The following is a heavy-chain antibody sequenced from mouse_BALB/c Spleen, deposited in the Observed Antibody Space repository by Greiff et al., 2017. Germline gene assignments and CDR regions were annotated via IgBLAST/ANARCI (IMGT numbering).Heavy chain of an antibody. J-gene: IGHJ3*01. CDR1: GFDFSRYW. V-gene: IGHV4-1*02. D-gene: IGHD1-1*01. Sequence: EVNVVESGGGLVQPGGSLKLSCAASGFDFSRYWMSWVRQAPGKGLEWIGEINPDSSTINYTPSLKDKFIISRDNAKNTLYLQMSKVRSEDTALYYCARQAAGVYYYGSSSWFAYWGQGTLVTVSA. CDR3: ARQAAGVYYYGSSSWFAY. CDR2: INPDSSTI.